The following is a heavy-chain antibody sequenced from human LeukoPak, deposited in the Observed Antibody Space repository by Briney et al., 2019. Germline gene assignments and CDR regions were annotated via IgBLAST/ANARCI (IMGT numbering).Heavy chain of an antibody. D-gene: IGHD1-26*01. Sequence: QPGGSLILSCSASGFTLSNYAMHWVRQAPGKGLEYVSAISSNGDNTYYADSVKGRFTISRDSSKNTLHLQMSSLRAEDPAVYYYVQAYSGTYYDHWGQGTLVTVSS. V-gene: IGHV3-64D*06. J-gene: IGHJ4*02. CDR2: ISSNGDNT. CDR1: GFTLSNYA. CDR3: VQAYSGTYYDH.